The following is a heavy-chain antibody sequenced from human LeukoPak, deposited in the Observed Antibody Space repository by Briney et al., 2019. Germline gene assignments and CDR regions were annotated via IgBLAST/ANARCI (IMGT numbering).Heavy chain of an antibody. V-gene: IGHV4-34*01. J-gene: IGHJ3*02. CDR2: INHSGST. CDR1: GGSFSGYY. Sequence: PSETLSLTCAAYGGSFSGYYWSWIRQPPGKGLEWIGEINHSGSTNYNPSLKSRVTISVDTSKNQFSLKLSSVTAADTAVYYCARGRVAVAGWSNVAFDIWGQGTMVTVSS. D-gene: IGHD6-19*01. CDR3: ARGRVAVAGWSNVAFDI.